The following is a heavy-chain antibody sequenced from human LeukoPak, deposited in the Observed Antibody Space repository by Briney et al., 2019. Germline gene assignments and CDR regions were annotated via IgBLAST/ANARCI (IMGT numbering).Heavy chain of an antibody. D-gene: IGHD4-17*01. CDR2: INPNSGGT. CDR1: GYTLTGYD. CDR3: ATSYDYGDYGGFDY. J-gene: IGHJ4*02. Sequence: ASVKVSCKASGYTLTGYDMHWVRQAPGQGLEWMGWINPNSGGTNYAQKFQGRVTMTRDTSISTAYMELSRLRSDDTAVYYCATSYDYGDYGGFDYWGQGTLVTVSS. V-gene: IGHV1-2*02.